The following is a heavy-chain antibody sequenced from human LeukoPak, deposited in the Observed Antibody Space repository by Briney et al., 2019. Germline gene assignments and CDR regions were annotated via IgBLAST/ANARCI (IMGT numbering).Heavy chain of an antibody. V-gene: IGHV4-61*02. D-gene: IGHD3-22*01. J-gene: IGHJ4*02. Sequence: TLSLTCTVSGGSISSGSYYWSWIRQPAGKGLEWIGRIYTSGSTNYNPSLKSRVTISVDTSKNQFSLKLSSVTAADTAVYYCARQTYYYDSSGPRDYWGQGALVTVSS. CDR2: IYTSGST. CDR3: ARQTYYYDSSGPRDY. CDR1: GGSISSGSYY.